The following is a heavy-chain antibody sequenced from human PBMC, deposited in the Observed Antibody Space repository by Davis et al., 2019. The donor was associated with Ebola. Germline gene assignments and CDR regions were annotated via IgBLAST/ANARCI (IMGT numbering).Heavy chain of an antibody. CDR3: ARHGGRTIRKYYYYNMDV. J-gene: IGHJ6*03. D-gene: IGHD1/OR15-1a*01. CDR1: GYSFTSYW. V-gene: IGHV5-51*01. CDR2: IYPGDSDT. Sequence: GESLKISCKGSGYSFTSYWIGWVRQMPGKGLEWMGIIYPGDSDTRYSPSFQGQVTISADKSISTAYLQWSSLKASDTAMYYCARHGGRTIRKYYYYNMDVWGKGTTVTVSS.